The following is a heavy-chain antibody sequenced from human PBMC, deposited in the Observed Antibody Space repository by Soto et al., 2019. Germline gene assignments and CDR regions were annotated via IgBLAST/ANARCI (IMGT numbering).Heavy chain of an antibody. CDR2: IAIDGSQE. CDR3: ATKVRVTNYLYYGMDV. V-gene: IGHV3-30*03. CDR1: GFSFNTSG. D-gene: IGHD2-21*02. Sequence: QVQLVESGGGVVQPGRALRLSCAASGFSFNTSGMHWVRQAPGKGLEWVAVIAIDGSQEFYGDSVRGRFTISRDNSKNTLFLQMKSLTPAVTAVYYCATKVRVTNYLYYGMDVWGQGTTVTVSS. J-gene: IGHJ6*02.